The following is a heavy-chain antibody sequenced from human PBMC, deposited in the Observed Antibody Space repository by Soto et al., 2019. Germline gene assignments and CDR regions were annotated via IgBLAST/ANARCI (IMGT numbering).Heavy chain of an antibody. V-gene: IGHV2-26*01. Sequence: QVTLKESGPVTVKPTETLTLTCTVSGFSLSNADVGVSWIRQPPGKALECLAQIFSNDEPSYSTSLKSSLTISKDTPTSQVVLTMTNMDPVDTATDYCARIVRFMGATYYIDYWGQGSLVTVSA. CDR3: ARIVRFMGATYYIDY. CDR1: GFSLSNADVG. CDR2: IFSNDEP. D-gene: IGHD1-26*01. J-gene: IGHJ4*02.